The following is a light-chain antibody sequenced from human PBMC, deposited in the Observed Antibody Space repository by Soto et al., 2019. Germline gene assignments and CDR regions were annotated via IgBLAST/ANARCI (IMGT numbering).Light chain of an antibody. CDR3: QQYNNWPPTWT. CDR2: GAS. J-gene: IGKJ1*01. CDR1: PSVSSSY. V-gene: IGKV3-15*01. Sequence: IVLTQSPVTLSLSPGARATPSCRASPSVSSSYLTWYQQKPGQAPRLLIYGASTRATGIPARFSGSGSGTEFTLTISSLQSEDFAVYYCQQYNNWPPTWTFGQGTKVDI.